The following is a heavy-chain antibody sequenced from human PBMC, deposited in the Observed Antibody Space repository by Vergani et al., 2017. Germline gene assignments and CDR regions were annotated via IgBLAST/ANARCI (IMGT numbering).Heavy chain of an antibody. CDR2: TRPHEDGA. J-gene: IGHJ5*02. CDR3: AKGVERRELNPKNWFDP. Sequence: QVQLVESGGGVVQPGGSMRLSCSASGLTLSSYGVHWVRQAPGRGLESVTFTRPHEDGAFYSASVRGRFTVSRDNSKDTLYLQMNSLRAEDTAVYYCAKGVERRELNPKNWFDPWGQGTLVTVSS. CDR1: GLTLSSYG. D-gene: IGHD1-1*01. V-gene: IGHV3-30*02.